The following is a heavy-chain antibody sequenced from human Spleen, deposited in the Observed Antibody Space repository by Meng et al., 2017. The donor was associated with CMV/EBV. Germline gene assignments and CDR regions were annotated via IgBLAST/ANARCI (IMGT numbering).Heavy chain of an antibody. CDR1: GDSVSSGDYY. D-gene: IGHD3-22*01. J-gene: IGHJ3*02. CDR3: ARYYDTRGDAFDI. V-gene: IGHV4-61*08. Sequence: SETLSFTCTVSGDSVSSGDYYWSWIWQPPGKGLEWIGYINYIGSTDDNPSLKSRVTMSVDTSKNQFSLRLSSVTAADTAVYYCARYYDTRGDAFDIWGQGTMVTVSS. CDR2: INYIGST.